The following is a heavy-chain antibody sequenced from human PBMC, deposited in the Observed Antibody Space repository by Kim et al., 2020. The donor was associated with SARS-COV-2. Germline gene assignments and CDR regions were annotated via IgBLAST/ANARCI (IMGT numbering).Heavy chain of an antibody. V-gene: IGHV3-23*01. CDR2: ITRGGDT. D-gene: IGHD6-19*01. CDR1: GLTLRSYA. J-gene: IGHJ4*01. Sequence: GGSLRLSCAASGLTLRSYAMNWVRQGPGKGLEWVSSITRGGDTYYSASVKGRFTISRDNFKDTLILQMNSLIAEDTGNYYCVPCVTLADRSGWCTFFDH. CDR3: VPCVTLADRSGWCTFFDH.